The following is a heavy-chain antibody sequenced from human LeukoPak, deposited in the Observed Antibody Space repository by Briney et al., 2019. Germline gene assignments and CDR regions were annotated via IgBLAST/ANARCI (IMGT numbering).Heavy chain of an antibody. CDR1: GGSFSSYG. D-gene: IGHD5-24*01. CDR3: AREGPVGTDGF. V-gene: IGHV1-69*13. CDR2: RIPILGTT. J-gene: IGHJ1*01. Sequence: ASVKVSCKASGGSFSSYGISWVRRAPGQGLEWMGGRIPILGTTNLAQKFQGRLTITADESTSTAYMELNGLRVDDTAVYYCAREGPVGTDGFWGQGTLVTVSS.